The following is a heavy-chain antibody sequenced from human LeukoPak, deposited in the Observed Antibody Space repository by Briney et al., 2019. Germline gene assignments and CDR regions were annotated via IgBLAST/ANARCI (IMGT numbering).Heavy chain of an antibody. V-gene: IGHV4-59*01. J-gene: IGHJ6*03. CDR3: ARAKSMVRGVIVLYYYMDV. D-gene: IGHD3-10*01. CDR1: GGSISSYY. CDR2: IYYSGST. Sequence: PSETLSLTCTVSGGSISSYYWSWIRQPPGKGLEWIGYIYYSGSTNYNPSLKSRVTISVDTSKNQFSLKLSSVTAADTAVYYCARAKSMVRGVIVLYYYMDVWGKGTTVTISS.